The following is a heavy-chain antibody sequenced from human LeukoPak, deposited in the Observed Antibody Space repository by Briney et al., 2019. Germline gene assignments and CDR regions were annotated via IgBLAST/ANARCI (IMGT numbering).Heavy chain of an antibody. V-gene: IGHV3-9*01. D-gene: IGHD2-15*01. CDR2: IGWSSGRI. CDR1: GFTVLDHA. Sequence: GGSLRLSCVGSGFTVLDHAMHWVRQAPGKGLEWVSGIGWSSGRIDYADSVKGRFTSSRDNAKNSLYLQMNSLRTEDTALYYCAKALIAATPDWYFDLWGRGTLVTVSS. CDR3: AKALIAATPDWYFDL. J-gene: IGHJ2*01.